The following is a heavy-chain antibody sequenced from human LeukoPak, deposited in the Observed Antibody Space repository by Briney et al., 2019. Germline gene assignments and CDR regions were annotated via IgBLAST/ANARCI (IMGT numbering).Heavy chain of an antibody. CDR1: GFTVTNAW. CDR2: IKSKIDGGTT. CDR3: AKGLSPLLRYFDWLHIREPDY. D-gene: IGHD3-9*01. Sequence: GGSLRLSCAASGFTVTNAWMSWVRQAPGKGLEWVGRIKSKIDGGTTDYAEPVKGRFTISRDDSENTLYLQVNSLHTEDTAVYYCAKGLSPLLRYFDWLHIREPDYWGQGTLVTVSS. J-gene: IGHJ4*02. V-gene: IGHV3-15*01.